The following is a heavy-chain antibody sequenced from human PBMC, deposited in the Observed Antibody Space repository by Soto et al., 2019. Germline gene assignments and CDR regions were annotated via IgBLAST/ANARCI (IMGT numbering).Heavy chain of an antibody. Sequence: SPVKLSCKASGCTFSSYTVSWVRQAPGQGLEWMGRIIPILGIANYAQKFRGRVTITADKSTSTAYMELSSLKASDTAIYYCATPYRDFDYWGQRTLVTVSS. CDR2: IIPILGIA. CDR1: GCTFSSYT. V-gene: IGHV1-69*02. D-gene: IGHD2-15*01. J-gene: IGHJ4*02. CDR3: ATPYRDFDY.